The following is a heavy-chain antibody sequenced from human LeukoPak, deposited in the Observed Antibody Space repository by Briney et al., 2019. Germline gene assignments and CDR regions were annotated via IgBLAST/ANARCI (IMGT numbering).Heavy chain of an antibody. CDR3: AKDLDCSSTSCYPDY. V-gene: IGHV3-23*01. CDR1: GFTFSTYA. J-gene: IGHJ4*02. D-gene: IGHD2-2*01. CDR2: ISGSGGST. Sequence: GGSLRLSCAASGFTFSTYAMSWVRQAPGKGLEWVSAISGSGGSTYYADSVKARFTISRDNSKNTLYLQMNSLRAEDTAVYYCAKDLDCSSTSCYPDYWGQGTLDTVSS.